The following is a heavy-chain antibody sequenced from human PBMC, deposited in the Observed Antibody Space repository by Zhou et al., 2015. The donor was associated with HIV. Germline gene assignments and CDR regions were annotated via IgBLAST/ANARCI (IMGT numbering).Heavy chain of an antibody. V-gene: IGHV1-69*01. CDR1: GGTFSSYA. D-gene: IGHD3-16*01. Sequence: QVQLVQSGAEVKKPGSSVKVSCKASGGTFSSYAISWVRQAPGQGLEWMGGIIPIFGTANYAQKFQGRVTITADESTSTAYMELSSLRSEDTAVYYCARVKEGDDYVWGEFIVPVWDVWGQGTTVTGLL. CDR2: IIPIFGTA. J-gene: IGHJ6*02. CDR3: ARVKEGDDYVWGEFIVPVWDV.